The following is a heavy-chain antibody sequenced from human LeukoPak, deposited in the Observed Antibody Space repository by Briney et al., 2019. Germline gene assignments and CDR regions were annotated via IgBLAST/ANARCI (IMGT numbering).Heavy chain of an antibody. CDR1: GFTFRNYG. D-gene: IGHD5-12*01. J-gene: IGHJ4*02. V-gene: IGHV3-23*01. CDR2: MSASDNT. Sequence: PGGSLRLSCAASGFTFRNYGMSWVRQAPGKGLEWVAGMSASDNTYYSDSAKGRFTISRDSSLNTLYLQMNSLRAEDTAIHYCAKDRAAVDIAMSWNWGQGTLVTVSS. CDR3: AKDRAAVDIAMSWN.